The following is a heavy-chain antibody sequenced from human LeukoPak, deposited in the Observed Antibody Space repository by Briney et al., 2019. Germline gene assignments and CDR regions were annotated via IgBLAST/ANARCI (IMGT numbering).Heavy chain of an antibody. V-gene: IGHV4-34*01. CDR2: INHSGST. CDR1: GGSFSGYY. J-gene: IGHJ5*02. D-gene: IGHD2-2*01. Sequence: PSETLSLTCAVYGGSFSGYYWSWIRQPPGKGLEWIGEINHSGSTNYNPSLKSRVTISVDTSKNQFSLKLSSVTAADTAVYYCARGPYCSSTSCYGSWFDPRGQGTLVTVSS. CDR3: ARGPYCSSTSCYGSWFDP.